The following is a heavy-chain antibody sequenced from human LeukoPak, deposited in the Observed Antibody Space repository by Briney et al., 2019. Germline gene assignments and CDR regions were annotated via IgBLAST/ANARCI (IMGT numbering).Heavy chain of an antibody. CDR2: ISGSGGST. J-gene: IGHJ4*02. V-gene: IGHV3-23*01. CDR3: ASRAPYYYRPRIDY. Sequence: GGSLRLSCAASGFTFSSYAMSWVRQAPGKGLEWVSAISGSGGSTYYADSVKGRFTISRDNSKNTLYLQMNGLRAEDTAVYYCASRAPYYYRPRIDYWGQGTLVTVSS. CDR1: GFTFSSYA. D-gene: IGHD3-10*01.